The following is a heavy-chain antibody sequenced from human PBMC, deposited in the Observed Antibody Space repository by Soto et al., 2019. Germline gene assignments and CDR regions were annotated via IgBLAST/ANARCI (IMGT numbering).Heavy chain of an antibody. CDR2: IYYSGST. Sequence: SETLSLTCTVSGGSISSYYWSWIRQPPGKGLEWIGYIYYSGSTNYNPSLKSRVTISVDTSKNQFSLKLSSVTAADTAVYYCARGGPDYYGSGSSYYYYYMDFWGKGNTVTVS. V-gene: IGHV4-59*01. CDR3: ARGGPDYYGSGSSYYYYYMDF. D-gene: IGHD3-10*01. J-gene: IGHJ6*03. CDR1: GGSISSYY.